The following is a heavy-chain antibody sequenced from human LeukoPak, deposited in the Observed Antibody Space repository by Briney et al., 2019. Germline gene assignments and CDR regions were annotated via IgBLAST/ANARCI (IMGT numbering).Heavy chain of an antibody. CDR1: GYTFTGYY. J-gene: IGHJ1*01. D-gene: IGHD3-22*01. CDR2: INPNSGGT. V-gene: IGHV1-2*02. Sequence: ASVEVSCKASGYTFTGYYMHWVRQAPGQGLEWMGWINPNSGGTNYAQKFQGRVTMTRDTSISTAYMELSRLRSDDTAVYYCARGYDSSGYPYFQHWGQGTLVTVSS. CDR3: ARGYDSSGYPYFQH.